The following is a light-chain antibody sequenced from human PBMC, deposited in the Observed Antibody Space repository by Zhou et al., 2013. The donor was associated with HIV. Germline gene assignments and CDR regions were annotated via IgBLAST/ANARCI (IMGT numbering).Light chain of an antibody. CDR1: SSNIGAGYD. J-gene: IGLJ1*01. V-gene: IGLV1-40*01. CDR3: QSYDSSLSGYV. Sequence: QSVLTQPPSVSGAPGQRVTISCTGNSSNIGAGYDVNWYQQLPGTAPKLLIYANNNRPSGLPGRFSGSKSGTSASLAITGLQAEDEADYYCQSYDSSLSGYVFGTGTKVTV. CDR2: ANN.